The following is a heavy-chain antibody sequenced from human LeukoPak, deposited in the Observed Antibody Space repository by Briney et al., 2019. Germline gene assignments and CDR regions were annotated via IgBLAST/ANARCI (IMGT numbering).Heavy chain of an antibody. V-gene: IGHV3-23*01. CDR1: GFTFSTYA. Sequence: GGSLRLSCAAVGFTFSTYAMSWVRQSPARGLEWVSSIRGGGDTFYADSVKGRFTLSRDDSRTTVFLQLNSLRVEDTAIYYCAKANWVSNADAVWWGQGTVVTVSS. D-gene: IGHD1-1*01. J-gene: IGHJ4*02. CDR2: IRGGGDT. CDR3: AKANWVSNADAVW.